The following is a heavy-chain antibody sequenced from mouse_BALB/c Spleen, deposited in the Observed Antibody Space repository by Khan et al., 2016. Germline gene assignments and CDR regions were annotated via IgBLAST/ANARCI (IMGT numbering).Heavy chain of an antibody. CDR3: ATGAWFAY. V-gene: IGHV9-3*02. D-gene: IGHD4-1*01. CDR2: INTNTGEP. Sequence: QIQLVQSEPELKKPGETVKISCKASGYTFTNYGMNWVKQAPGKGLKWMGWINTNTGEPTYAEEFKGRFAFSLETSASTAYLQINNLKNEDTATYFCATGAWFAYWGQGTLVTVSA. CDR1: GYTFTNYG. J-gene: IGHJ3*01.